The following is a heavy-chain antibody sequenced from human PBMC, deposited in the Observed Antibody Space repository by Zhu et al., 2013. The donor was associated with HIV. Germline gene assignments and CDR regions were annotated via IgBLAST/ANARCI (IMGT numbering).Heavy chain of an antibody. J-gene: IGHJ4*02. CDR3: ARTSYYYDSSGYPKAFDY. V-gene: IGHV1-69*02. Sequence: QVQLVQSGAEVKKPGSSVKVSCKASGGTFSSYTISWVRQAPGQGLEWMGRIIPILGIANYAQKFQGRVTITADKSTSTAYMELSSLRSEDTAVYYCARTSYYYDSSGYPKAFDYWGQGTLVTVSS. CDR1: GGTFSSYT. CDR2: IIPILGIA. D-gene: IGHD3-22*01.